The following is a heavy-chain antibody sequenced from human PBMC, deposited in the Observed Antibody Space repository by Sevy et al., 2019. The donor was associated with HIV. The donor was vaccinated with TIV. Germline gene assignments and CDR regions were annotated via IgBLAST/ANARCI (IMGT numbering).Heavy chain of an antibody. V-gene: IGHV7-4-1*02. CDR2: ISTSTGNP. D-gene: IGHD2-2*02. CDR3: ARGHIPLVGMIDY. J-gene: IGHJ4*02. Sequence: ASVKVSCKASGYMFTSHAMNWVRQAPGQGLEWMGWISTSTGNPTYAQGFTGRFGFSLDTSVSTAYLQISSLEADDTAVYYCARGHIPLVGMIDYWGQGTLVTLSS. CDR1: GYMFTSHA.